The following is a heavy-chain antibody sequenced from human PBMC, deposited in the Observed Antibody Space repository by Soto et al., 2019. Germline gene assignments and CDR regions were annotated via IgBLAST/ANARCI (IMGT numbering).Heavy chain of an antibody. D-gene: IGHD1-1*01. V-gene: IGHV3-23*01. CDR1: GFTFSSYA. CDR3: ANGASCWYYLRFDT. J-gene: IGHJ5*02. CDR2: ISGSGGST. Sequence: GGSLRLSCAASGFTFSSYAMRWVRQAPGKGLEWVAAISGSGGSTYYADPVKGRFTISRDNSKNTLYLQLNSLRAEDTDVYYCANGASCWYYLRFDTWGQGTLVTVSS.